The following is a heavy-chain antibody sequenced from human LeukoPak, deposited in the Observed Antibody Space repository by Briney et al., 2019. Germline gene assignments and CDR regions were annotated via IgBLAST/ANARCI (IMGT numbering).Heavy chain of an antibody. CDR1: GFTFSSYG. CDR3: AKIVAATHDSDYYYYGMDV. V-gene: IGHV3-30*18. J-gene: IGHJ6*02. D-gene: IGHD2-15*01. CDR2: ISYDGSNK. Sequence: GGSLRLSCAASGFTFSSYGIHWVRQAPGKGLEWVAVISYDGSNKYYADSVKGRFTISRDNFKNTLYLQMNSLRAEETAVYYCAKIVAATHDSDYYYYGMDVWGQGTTVTVSS.